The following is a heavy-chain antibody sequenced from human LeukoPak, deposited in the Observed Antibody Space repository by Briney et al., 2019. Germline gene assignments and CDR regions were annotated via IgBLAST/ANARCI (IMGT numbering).Heavy chain of an antibody. J-gene: IGHJ6*02. Sequence: PGGSLRLSCAASGFTFNNYAMNWVRQAPGKGLEWVSLVSSNGVSTFYADSVKGRFTISRDNSKNTVSLQMNSLRGEDTAVYYCAKDVRVGGGGMDVWGQGTPVTVSS. V-gene: IGHV3-23*01. CDR2: VSSNGVST. CDR3: AKDVRVGGGGMDV. CDR1: GFTFNNYA. D-gene: IGHD1-26*01.